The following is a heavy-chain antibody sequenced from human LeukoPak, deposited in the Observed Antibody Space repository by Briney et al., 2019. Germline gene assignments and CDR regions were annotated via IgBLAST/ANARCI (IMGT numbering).Heavy chain of an antibody. J-gene: IGHJ4*02. Sequence: SETLSLTCTVSGGSISSYYWSWIRQPPGKGLEWIGYIYYSGSTTYNPSLKSRVTISVDTSKNQFSLKLSSVTAADTAVYYCASTDFWSGYYTPAFDYWGQGTLVTVSS. V-gene: IGHV4-59*08. CDR1: GGSISSYY. CDR3: ASTDFWSGYYTPAFDY. CDR2: IYYSGST. D-gene: IGHD3-3*01.